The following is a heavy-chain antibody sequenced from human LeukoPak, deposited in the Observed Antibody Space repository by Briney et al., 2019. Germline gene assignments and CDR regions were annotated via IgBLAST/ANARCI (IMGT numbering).Heavy chain of an antibody. D-gene: IGHD3-22*01. J-gene: IGHJ4*02. Sequence: SETLSLTRTVSGGSISSSSYYWGWIRQPPGKGLEWIGSIYYSGSTYYNPSLKSRVTISLDTSKDQFSLKLSSVTAADTAVYYCARSRWLSDPYFDYWGQGTLVTVSS. CDR1: GGSISSSSYY. V-gene: IGHV4-39*07. CDR2: IYYSGST. CDR3: ARSRWLSDPYFDY.